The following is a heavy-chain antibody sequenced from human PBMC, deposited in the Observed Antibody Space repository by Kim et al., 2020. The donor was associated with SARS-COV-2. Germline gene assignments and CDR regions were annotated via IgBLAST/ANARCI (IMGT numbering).Heavy chain of an antibody. CDR2: IYYSGST. V-gene: IGHV4-59*01. D-gene: IGHD6-19*01. CDR1: GGSISSYY. J-gene: IGHJ5*02. CDR3: ARDVAGTPSRVNWFDP. Sequence: SETLSLTCTVSGGSISSYYWSWIRQPPGKGLEWIGYIYYSGSTNYNPSLKSRVTISVDTSKNQFSLKLSSVTAADTAVYYCARDVAGTPSRVNWFDPWGQGTLVTVSS.